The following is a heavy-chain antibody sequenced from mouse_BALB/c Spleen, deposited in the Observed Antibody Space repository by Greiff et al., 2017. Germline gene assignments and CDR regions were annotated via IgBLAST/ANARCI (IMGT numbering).Heavy chain of an antibody. CDR1: GYTFTSYW. Sequence: QVQLQQPGAELVKPGASVKLSCKASGYTFTSYWMHWVQQRPGQGLEWIGEIDPADSYTNYNQKFKGKATLTVDKSSSTAYMQLSSLTSEDSAVYYCARSYGSSYPLAYWGQGTLVTVSA. V-gene: IGHV1-69*02. D-gene: IGHD1-1*01. CDR3: ARSYGSSYPLAY. J-gene: IGHJ3*01. CDR2: IDPADSYT.